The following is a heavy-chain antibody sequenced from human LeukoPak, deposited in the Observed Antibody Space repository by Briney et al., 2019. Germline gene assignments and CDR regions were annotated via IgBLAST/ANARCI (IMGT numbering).Heavy chain of an antibody. Sequence: GGSLRLSCATSGFTFEDHGLSWVHQPPGKGLEWVSRINWNGGRTGYSDSVKGRFTISRDDAKKSVHLQMNSLRVEDTAVYYCVRGEGRGGWFDPWGQGILVTVSS. CDR1: GFTFEDHG. CDR2: INWNGGRT. D-gene: IGHD1-26*01. J-gene: IGHJ5*02. V-gene: IGHV3-20*04. CDR3: VRGEGRGGWFDP.